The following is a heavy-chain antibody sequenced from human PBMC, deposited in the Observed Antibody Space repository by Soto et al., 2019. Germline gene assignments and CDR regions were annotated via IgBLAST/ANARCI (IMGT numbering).Heavy chain of an antibody. CDR3: ARDLTVSYYGSGNRHLHGMDV. CDR1: GFTFSSYS. J-gene: IGHJ6*02. CDR2: ISSSSSYI. V-gene: IGHV3-21*01. D-gene: IGHD3-10*01. Sequence: GGSLRLSCAASGFTFSSYSMNWVRQAPGKGLEWVSSISSSSSYIYYADSVKGRFTISRDNAKNSLYLQMNSLRAEDTAVYYCARDLTVSYYGSGNRHLHGMDVWGQGTTVTVSS.